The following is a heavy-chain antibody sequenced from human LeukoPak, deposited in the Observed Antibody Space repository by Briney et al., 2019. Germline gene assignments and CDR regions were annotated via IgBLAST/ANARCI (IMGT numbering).Heavy chain of an antibody. CDR3: ATDFYDST. CDR1: GFTFTNAW. D-gene: IGHD3-22*01. J-gene: IGHJ5*02. CDR2: IRSNSDGGTI. V-gene: IGHV3-15*07. Sequence: GGSLRLSCAASGFTFTNAWMNWVRQAPGKGLEWVGRIRSNSDGGTIDYAAPVKGRFTLSRDDSKTTLYLQMNSLQTEDTAVYYCATDFYDSTWGQGTLVTVSS.